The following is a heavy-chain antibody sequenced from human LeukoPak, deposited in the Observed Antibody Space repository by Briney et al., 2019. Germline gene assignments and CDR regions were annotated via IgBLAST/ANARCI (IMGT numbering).Heavy chain of an antibody. J-gene: IGHJ6*03. CDR2: ISYDGSNK. CDR3: AKLAHHIAAAGTNMDV. Sequence: GGSPRLSCAASGFTFSSYGMHWVRQAPGKGLEWVAVISYDGSNKYYADSVKGRFTISRDNSKNTLYLQMNSLRAEDTAVYYCAKLAHHIAAAGTNMDVWGKGTTVTVSS. V-gene: IGHV3-30*18. CDR1: GFTFSSYG. D-gene: IGHD6-13*01.